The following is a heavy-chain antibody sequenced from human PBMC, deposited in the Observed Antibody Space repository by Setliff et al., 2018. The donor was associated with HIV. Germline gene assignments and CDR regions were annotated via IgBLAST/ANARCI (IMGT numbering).Heavy chain of an antibody. J-gene: IGHJ4*02. Sequence: GGSLSLSCAASGFTFSAYWMSWVRQAPGKGLEWVANIKHDGSEKSYVDSVKGRFTISRDNAQSSLYLQMNSLRAEDTAVYYCARGRGWCDYWAQGTLVTVSS. CDR1: GFTFSAYW. V-gene: IGHV3-7*01. CDR3: ARGRGWCDY. D-gene: IGHD2-21*01. CDR2: IKHDGSEK.